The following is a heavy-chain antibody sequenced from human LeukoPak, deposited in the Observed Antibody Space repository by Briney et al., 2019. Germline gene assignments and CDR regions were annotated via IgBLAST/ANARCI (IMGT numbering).Heavy chain of an antibody. D-gene: IGHD2-2*01. CDR1: GYSFTSYW. Sequence: GASLKISCKGSGYSFTSYWIGWVRQMPGKGLEWMGIIYPGDSDTRYSTSFQGQVTISADKSISTAYLQWSSLKASDTAMYYCARGYCSSTSCSNGFDYWGQGTLVTVSS. CDR3: ARGYCSSTSCSNGFDY. V-gene: IGHV5-51*01. J-gene: IGHJ4*02. CDR2: IYPGDSDT.